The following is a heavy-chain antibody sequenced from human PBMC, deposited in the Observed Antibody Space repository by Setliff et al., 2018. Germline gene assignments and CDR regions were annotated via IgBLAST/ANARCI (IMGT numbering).Heavy chain of an antibody. D-gene: IGHD2-2*01. Sequence: GASVKVSCKTSGYSFGDYIISWVRQAPGGGLEWVGWISGHSGNAYYAPSLQDRVTLTIDTSAKTAYMDLRSLRSDDTAVYYCERLVRYCSTTSCQRTSGDDFWGLGTLVTVSS. V-gene: IGHV1-18*04. CDR1: GYSFGDYI. CDR2: ISGHSGNA. CDR3: ERLVRYCSTTSCQRTSGDDF. J-gene: IGHJ4*02.